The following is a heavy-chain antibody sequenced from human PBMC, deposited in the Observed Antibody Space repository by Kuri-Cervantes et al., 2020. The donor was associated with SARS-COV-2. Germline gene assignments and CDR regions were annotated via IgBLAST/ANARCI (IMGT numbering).Heavy chain of an antibody. CDR1: GFTVSNNY. D-gene: IGHD3-22*01. Sequence: GESLKISCAASGFTVSNNYMTWVRQAPGKGLEWVSIIYGGGSTYYADSVKGRFTISRGNSKNTLYLQMNSLRAEDTAVYYCAKDLAGYYPTNFDYWGQGTLVTVSS. V-gene: IGHV3-53*01. CDR3: AKDLAGYYPTNFDY. J-gene: IGHJ4*02. CDR2: IYGGGST.